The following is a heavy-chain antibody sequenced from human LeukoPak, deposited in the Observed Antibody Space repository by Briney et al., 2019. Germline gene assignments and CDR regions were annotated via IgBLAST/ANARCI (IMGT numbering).Heavy chain of an antibody. CDR3: ARGLHYDFWSGYWFDY. Sequence: GASVKVSCKASGGTFSSYAISWVRQAPGQGLEWMGGIIPIFGTANYAQKFQGGVTITADESTSTAYMELSSLRSEDTAVYYCARGLHYDFWSGYWFDYWGQGTLVTVSS. CDR2: IIPIFGTA. D-gene: IGHD3-3*01. V-gene: IGHV1-69*13. CDR1: GGTFSSYA. J-gene: IGHJ4*02.